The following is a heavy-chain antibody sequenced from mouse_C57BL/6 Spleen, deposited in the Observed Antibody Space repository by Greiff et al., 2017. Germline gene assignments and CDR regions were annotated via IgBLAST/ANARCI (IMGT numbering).Heavy chain of an antibody. CDR2: IHPNSGST. CDR1: GYTFTSYW. D-gene: IGHD1-1*01. CDR3: ARPVITTVVAFDY. V-gene: IGHV1-64*01. J-gene: IGHJ2*01. Sequence: VQLQQPGAELVKPGASVKLSCKASGYTFTSYWMHWVKQRPGQGLEWIGMIHPNSGSTNYNEKFKSKATLTVDKSSSTAYMQLSSLTSEDSAVYYCARPVITTVVAFDYWGQGTTLTVSS.